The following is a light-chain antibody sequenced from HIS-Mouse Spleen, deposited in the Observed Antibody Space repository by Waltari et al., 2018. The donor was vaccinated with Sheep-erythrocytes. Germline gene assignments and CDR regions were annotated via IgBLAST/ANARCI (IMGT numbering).Light chain of an antibody. Sequence: QSALTQPRSVSGSPGQSVTISCTGTSSYVGGYNYVLWYQQHPGKAPKLMIYDVSKRPSGVPDRFSGSKSGNTASLTISGLQAEDEADYYCCSYAGSYTFVVFGGGTKLTVL. J-gene: IGLJ2*01. CDR2: DVS. CDR3: CSYAGSYTFVV. CDR1: SSYVGGYNY. V-gene: IGLV2-11*01.